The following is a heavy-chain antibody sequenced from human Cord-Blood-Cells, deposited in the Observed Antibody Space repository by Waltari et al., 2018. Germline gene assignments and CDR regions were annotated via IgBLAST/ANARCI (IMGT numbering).Heavy chain of an antibody. D-gene: IGHD4-4*01. CDR1: GFTFSRYA. J-gene: IGHJ4*02. Sequence: QVQLVESGGGVVQPGGSLSLSCAASGFTFSRYAMHWVRQAPGKGLEWVAVISYDGSNKYYADSVKGRFTISRDNSKNTLYLQMNSLRAEDTAVYYCARDSSNYFDYWGQGTLVTVSS. CDR3: ARDSSNYFDY. V-gene: IGHV3-30-3*01. CDR2: ISYDGSNK.